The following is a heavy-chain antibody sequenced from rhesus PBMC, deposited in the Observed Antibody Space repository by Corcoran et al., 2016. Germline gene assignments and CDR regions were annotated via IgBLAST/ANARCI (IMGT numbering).Heavy chain of an antibody. Sequence: EVQLVQSGAAVKRPGESLKISCKTSGYSFTSYWIMWLRQMPGKGVEWMGAIDPSDSDTRYSPSFQGQVTISADKSISTAYLQWSSLKASDSATYYCAKDLGPYYNDWGQGVVVTVSS. CDR2: IDPSDSDT. J-gene: IGHJ6*01. D-gene: IGHD3-3*01. CDR3: AKDLGPYYND. V-gene: IGHV5-2*01. CDR1: GYSFTSYW.